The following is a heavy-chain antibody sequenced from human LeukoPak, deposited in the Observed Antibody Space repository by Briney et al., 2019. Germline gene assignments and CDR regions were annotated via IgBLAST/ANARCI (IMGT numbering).Heavy chain of an antibody. Sequence: SETLSLTCTVSGGSINSYYWSWIRQPPGKGLEWIGYIYYSGSTNYNPSLKSRVTISVDTSKNQFSLKLSSVTAADTAVYYCARMYSSSWYGRDYWGQGTLVTVSS. CDR1: GGSINSYY. V-gene: IGHV4-59*01. CDR3: ARMYSSSWYGRDY. J-gene: IGHJ4*02. CDR2: IYYSGST. D-gene: IGHD6-13*01.